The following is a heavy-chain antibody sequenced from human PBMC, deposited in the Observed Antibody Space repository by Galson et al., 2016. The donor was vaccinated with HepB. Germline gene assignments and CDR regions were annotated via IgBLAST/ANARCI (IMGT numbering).Heavy chain of an antibody. CDR3: ARMWSKWLDT. CDR2: INGGNGVT. D-gene: IGHD2-21*01. J-gene: IGHJ5*02. V-gene: IGHV1-3*01. Sequence: SVKVSCKASGFPFRIYAIHWVRQAPGRGLEWVGWINGGNGVTRYSQRFQGRVTITRDTSASTAYMEMTGLTFEDTAVYYCARMWSKWLDTWGQGTLVAVSS. CDR1: GFPFRIYA.